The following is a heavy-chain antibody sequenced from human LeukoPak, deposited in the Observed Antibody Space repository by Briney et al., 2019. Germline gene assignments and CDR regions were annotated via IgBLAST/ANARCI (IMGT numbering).Heavy chain of an antibody. D-gene: IGHD2-2*01. CDR1: GYTFTGYY. J-gene: IGHJ4*02. Sequence: ASVKVPCKASGYTFTGYYMHWVRQAPGQGVEWMGWINPNSGGTNYAQKFQGRVTMTRDTSISTAYMELSRLRSDDTAVYYCARDEGYCSSTSCYPYFDYWGQGTLVTVSS. CDR3: ARDEGYCSSTSCYPYFDY. CDR2: INPNSGGT. V-gene: IGHV1-2*02.